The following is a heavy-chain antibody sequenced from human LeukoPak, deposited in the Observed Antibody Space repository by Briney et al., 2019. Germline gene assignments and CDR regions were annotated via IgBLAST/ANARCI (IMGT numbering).Heavy chain of an antibody. CDR1: GFTFSSYA. J-gene: IGHJ4*02. CDR2: ISYDGSNK. Sequence: GRSLRLSCAASGFTFSSYAMHWVRQAPGKGLEWVAVISYDGSNKYYADSVKGRFTISRDNSKNTLYLQMNSLRAEDTAVYYCARDREDGYNYYFDYWSQGTLVTVSS. CDR3: ARDREDGYNYYFDY. V-gene: IGHV3-30-3*01. D-gene: IGHD5-24*01.